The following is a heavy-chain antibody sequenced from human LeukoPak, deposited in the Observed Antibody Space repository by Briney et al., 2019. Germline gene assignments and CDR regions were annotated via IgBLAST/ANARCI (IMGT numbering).Heavy chain of an antibody. V-gene: IGHV1-69*13. CDR1: GGTFSSYA. D-gene: IGHD2-15*01. Sequence: SVKVSCKASGGTFSSYAISWVRQAPGQGLEWMGGIVPIFGTVNYAQKLQGRVTITADESTSTVYMELSSLRSEDTAVYYCARAGGYCSGGSCYSFLTYWGQGTLATVSS. CDR2: IVPIFGTV. CDR3: ARAGGYCSGGSCYSFLTY. J-gene: IGHJ4*02.